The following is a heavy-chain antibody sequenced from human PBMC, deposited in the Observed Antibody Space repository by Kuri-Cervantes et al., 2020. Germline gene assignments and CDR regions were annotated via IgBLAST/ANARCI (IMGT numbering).Heavy chain of an antibody. J-gene: IGHJ4*02. V-gene: IGHV3-7*01. CDR1: GFTFSSYW. D-gene: IGHD6-19*01. Sequence: ETLSLTCAASGFTFSSYWMSWVRQAPGKGLEWVANIKQDGSEKYYVDSVKGRFTISRDNAKNSLYLQMNSLRAEDTAVYYCARDFSSGWAEYYFDYWGQGTLVTVSS. CDR3: ARDFSSGWAEYYFDY. CDR2: IKQDGSEK.